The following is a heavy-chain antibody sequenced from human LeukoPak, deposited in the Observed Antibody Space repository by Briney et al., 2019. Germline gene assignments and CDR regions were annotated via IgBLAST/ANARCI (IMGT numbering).Heavy chain of an antibody. D-gene: IGHD1-26*01. V-gene: IGHV3-30*04. J-gene: IGHJ4*02. Sequence: PGGSLRLSCAASGVTFSSYAMHWVRQAPGKGLEWVAVISYDGSNKYYADSVKGRFTISRDNSKNTLYLQMNSLRAEDTAVYYCARATYSGSYLVYWGQGTLVTVSS. CDR3: ARATYSGSYLVY. CDR2: ISYDGSNK. CDR1: GVTFSSYA.